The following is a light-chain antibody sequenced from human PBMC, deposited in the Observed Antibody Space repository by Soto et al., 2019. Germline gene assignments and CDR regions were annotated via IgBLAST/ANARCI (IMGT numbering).Light chain of an antibody. CDR1: QYINTR. Sequence: EIVLTQSPATMSTFPGHRVTLSCRASQYINTRLAWYQHRTGKANRLLIYQTAIRLAGIQARFSASGSGKDFTLTIRSIEPEDFAVYYCQQSSDWPLTFGQGTRLEI. V-gene: IGKV3-11*01. CDR2: QTA. CDR3: QQSSDWPLT. J-gene: IGKJ5*01.